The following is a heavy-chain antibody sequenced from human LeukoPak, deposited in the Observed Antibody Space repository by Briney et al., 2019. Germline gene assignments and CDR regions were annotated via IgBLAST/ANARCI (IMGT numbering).Heavy chain of an antibody. Sequence: GGSLRLSCAASGFSFSSDWMGWVRQAPGKGLEWVANIKQDGSEKYYVDSVKGRFTISRDNAKNSLYLQMNSLRAEDTAVYYCARIRRGWSQNWDYWGQGTLVTVSS. D-gene: IGHD6-19*01. J-gene: IGHJ4*02. CDR1: GFSFSSDW. CDR2: IKQDGSEK. V-gene: IGHV3-7*01. CDR3: ARIRRGWSQNWDY.